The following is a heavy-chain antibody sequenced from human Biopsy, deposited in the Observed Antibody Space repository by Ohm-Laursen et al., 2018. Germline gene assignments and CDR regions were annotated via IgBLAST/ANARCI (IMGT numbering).Heavy chain of an antibody. CDR1: GVSITADC. CDR2: IHHSGST. D-gene: IGHD2-15*01. Sequence: SETLSLTCAVSGVSITADCWSWIRQPPGKGLECIGNIHHSGSTNYNPSLKSRLTISVDTSKNQFTLKLSSVTAADTAVYYCARMDCSGGSCHYYSYGMDVWGQGTTVTVSS. V-gene: IGHV4-4*09. J-gene: IGHJ6*02. CDR3: ARMDCSGGSCHYYSYGMDV.